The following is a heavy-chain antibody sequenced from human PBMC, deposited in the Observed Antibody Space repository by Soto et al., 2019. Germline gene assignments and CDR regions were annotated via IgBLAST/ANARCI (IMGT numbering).Heavy chain of an antibody. CDR2: IRNSSNTI. CDR3: ARIGPPLDY. CDR1: GFTFSDYY. J-gene: IGHJ4*02. Sequence: SCAASGFTFSDYYMSWIRQAPGKGLEWVSYIRNSSNTIYYADSVKGRFTISRDNAKNSLYLQMNSLIAEVTAVYYCARIGPPLDYWGQGTLVTVSS. V-gene: IGHV3-11*01. D-gene: IGHD3-10*01.